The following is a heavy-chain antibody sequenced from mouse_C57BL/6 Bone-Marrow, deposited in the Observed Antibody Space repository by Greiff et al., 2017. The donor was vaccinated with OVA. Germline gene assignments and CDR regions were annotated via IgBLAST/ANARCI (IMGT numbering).Heavy chain of an antibody. V-gene: IGHV1-69*01. J-gene: IGHJ2*01. Sequence: QVQLQQPGAELVMPGASVKLSCKASGYTFTSYWMHWVKQRPGQGLEWIGEIDPSDSYTNYNQKFKGKATLTVDKSSSTAYMQLSSLTSEDSAVYYWAREGDGYPFDYWGQGTTLTVSS. D-gene: IGHD2-3*01. CDR1: GYTFTSYW. CDR2: IDPSDSYT. CDR3: AREGDGYPFDY.